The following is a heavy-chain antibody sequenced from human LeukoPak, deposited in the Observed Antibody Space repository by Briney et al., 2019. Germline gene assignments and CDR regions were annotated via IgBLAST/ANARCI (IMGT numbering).Heavy chain of an antibody. D-gene: IGHD2-8*01. CDR1: GYTFTSYA. Sequence: GASVKVSCKASGYTFTSYAMHWVRQAPGQRLEWMGWINAGNGNTKYSQKFQGRVTITRDTSASTAYMELSSLRSEDTAVYYCARAGIVLMVYAIPKNWFDPWGQGTLVTVSS. J-gene: IGHJ5*02. CDR2: INAGNGNT. CDR3: ARAGIVLMVYAIPKNWFDP. V-gene: IGHV1-3*01.